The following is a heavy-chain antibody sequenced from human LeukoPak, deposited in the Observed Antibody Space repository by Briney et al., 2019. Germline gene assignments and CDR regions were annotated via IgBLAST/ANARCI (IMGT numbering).Heavy chain of an antibody. CDR1: GGSISSYY. J-gene: IGHJ4*02. D-gene: IGHD3-22*01. CDR3: ARDYDSSGYYPFY. V-gene: IGHV4-59*12. Sequence: PSETLSLTCTVSGGSISSYYWSWIRQPPGKGLEWIGYIYYSGSTNYNPSLKSRVTISVDTSKTQFSLKLSSVTAADTAVYYCARDYDSSGYYPFYWGQGTPVTVSS. CDR2: IYYSGST.